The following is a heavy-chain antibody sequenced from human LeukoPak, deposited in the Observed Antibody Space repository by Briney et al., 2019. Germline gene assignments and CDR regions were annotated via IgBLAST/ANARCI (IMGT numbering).Heavy chain of an antibody. D-gene: IGHD3-22*01. CDR2: IKEDGSEE. Sequence: PGGSLRLSGAASGFTFSSYWVSWVRQAPGKGLECVANIKEDGSEEYYVDSVRGRFSISRDNAKNSLYLQMNSLRAEDTAVYYCARDWLAGNPYHAFDLWGKGTMVTVSS. CDR3: ARDWLAGNPYHAFDL. V-gene: IGHV3-7*01. CDR1: GFTFSSYW. J-gene: IGHJ3*01.